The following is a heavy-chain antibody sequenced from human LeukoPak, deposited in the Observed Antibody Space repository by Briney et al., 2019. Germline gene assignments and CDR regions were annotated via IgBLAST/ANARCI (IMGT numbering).Heavy chain of an antibody. V-gene: IGHV3-7*03. CDR2: IKPDGSET. J-gene: IGHJ6*02. CDR3: TKDMDPGGINV. CDR1: GLPFSISW. Sequence: GGSLRLSCAASGLPFSISWMSWVRQAPGKGLQCVGNIKPDGSETFYVDSVRGRFTVSRDRAKNSLYLQMNYLRPEDTALYFCTKDMDPGGINVWGQGTTVIVSS. D-gene: IGHD2-2*03.